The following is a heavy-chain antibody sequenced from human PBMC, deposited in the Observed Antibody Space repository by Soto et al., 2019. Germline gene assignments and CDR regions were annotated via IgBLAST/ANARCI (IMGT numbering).Heavy chain of an antibody. J-gene: IGHJ3*02. CDR2: IYPGDSDT. V-gene: IGHV5-51*01. Sequence: GESLKISCKGSGYSFSNYWIGWVRQTPGKGLEWMGLIYPGDSDTRYSPSFQGQVTISADKSITTAYLQWSSLKASDTAMYYCARPPSNPDYNGSGSYYNGNAFEIWGQGTLVTVSS. CDR3: ARPPSNPDYNGSGSYYNGNAFEI. CDR1: GYSFSNYW. D-gene: IGHD3-10*01.